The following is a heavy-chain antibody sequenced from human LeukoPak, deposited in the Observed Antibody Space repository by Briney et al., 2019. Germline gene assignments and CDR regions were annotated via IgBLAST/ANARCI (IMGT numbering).Heavy chain of an antibody. J-gene: IGHJ5*02. CDR3: ARRGYCSSTSCYSSWFDP. CDR2: INHSGST. V-gene: IGHV4-34*01. D-gene: IGHD2-2*02. Sequence: SETLSLTCAVYGVSFSGYYWSWIRQPPGKGLEWIGEINHSGSTNYNPSLKSRVTISVDTSKNQFSLKLSSVTAADTAVYYCARRGYCSSTSCYSSWFDPWGQGTLVTVSS. CDR1: GVSFSGYY.